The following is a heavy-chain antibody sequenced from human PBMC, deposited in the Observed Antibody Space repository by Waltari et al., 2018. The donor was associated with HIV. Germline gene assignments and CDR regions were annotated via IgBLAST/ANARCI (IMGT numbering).Heavy chain of an antibody. V-gene: IGHV3-23*01. CDR3: AKDWAVPPQVQDIVVVVAASLPDY. J-gene: IGHJ4*02. Sequence: EVQLLESGGGLVQPGGSLRLSCAASGFTFSSYAMSWVRQAPGKGLEWVSAISGSGGSTYYADSVKGRFTISRDNSKNTLYLQMNSLRAEDTAVYYCAKDWAVPPQVQDIVVVVAASLPDYWGQGTLVTVSS. CDR2: ISGSGGST. CDR1: GFTFSSYA. D-gene: IGHD2-15*01.